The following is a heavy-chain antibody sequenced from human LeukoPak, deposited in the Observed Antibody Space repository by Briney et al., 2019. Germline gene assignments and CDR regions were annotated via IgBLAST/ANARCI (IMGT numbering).Heavy chain of an antibody. CDR2: INPNSGGT. D-gene: IGHD6-19*01. CDR3: ATLEDSSGWHDPDFDY. J-gene: IGHJ4*02. Sequence: ASVKVSCKASGYTFTGYYMHWVRQAPGQGLEWMGWINPNSGGTNYAQKFQGRVTMTRDTSISTAYMELSRLRSDDTAVYYCATLEDSSGWHDPDFDYWGQGTLVTVSS. V-gene: IGHV1-2*02. CDR1: GYTFTGYY.